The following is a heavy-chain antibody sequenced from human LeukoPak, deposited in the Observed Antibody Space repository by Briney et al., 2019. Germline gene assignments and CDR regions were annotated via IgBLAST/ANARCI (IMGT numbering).Heavy chain of an antibody. CDR3: ARAGYSYATGYQFDY. Sequence: KPSETLSLTCTVSRGSISNYYWTWIRLPPGKGLEWTGYIYYTGATYYNPSLKSRVTISLDTSKNQFSLKLTSVTAADAAVYYCARAGYSYATGYQFDYWGQGALVTVSS. CDR2: IYYTGAT. J-gene: IGHJ4*02. CDR1: RGSISNYY. D-gene: IGHD5-18*01. V-gene: IGHV4-59*01.